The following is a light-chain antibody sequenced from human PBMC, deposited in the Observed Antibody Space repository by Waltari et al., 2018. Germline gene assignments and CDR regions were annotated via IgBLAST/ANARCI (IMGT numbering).Light chain of an antibody. Sequence: EIVMTQSPATLSVSPGERATLSCRASQSVRSNLAWYQQKPGQAPRPLIYGASTRATGIPARFSGSGSGTDFTLTISSLQSEDFAVYYCQQYNNWPPWTFGQGTKVEIK. CDR2: GAS. CDR1: QSVRSN. CDR3: QQYNNWPPWT. V-gene: IGKV3-15*01. J-gene: IGKJ1*01.